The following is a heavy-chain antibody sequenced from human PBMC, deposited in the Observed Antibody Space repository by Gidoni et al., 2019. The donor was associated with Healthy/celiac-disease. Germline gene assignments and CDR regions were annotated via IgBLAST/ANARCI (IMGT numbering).Heavy chain of an antibody. V-gene: IGHV3-30*04. J-gene: IGHJ4*02. Sequence: QVQLVESGGGVVQPGRSLRLSCAASGFPFRSYAMHWVRPAPGKGLEWVAVISYDGSNKYYADSVKGRFTISRDNSKNTLYLQMNSLRAEDTAVYYCARGFITIFALRQDYWGQGTLVTVSS. CDR3: ARGFITIFALRQDY. CDR2: ISYDGSNK. D-gene: IGHD3-3*01. CDR1: GFPFRSYA.